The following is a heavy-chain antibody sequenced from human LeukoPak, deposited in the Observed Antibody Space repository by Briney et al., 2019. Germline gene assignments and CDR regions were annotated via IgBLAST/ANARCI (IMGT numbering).Heavy chain of an antibody. J-gene: IGHJ6*03. D-gene: IGHD2-21*02. CDR2: ISSSGSTI. CDR1: GFTFSDYY. Sequence: GGSLRLSCAASGFTFSDYYMSWIRQAPGKGLEWVSYISSSGSTIYYADSVKGRFTISRDNAKNSLYLQMNSLRAEDTAVYYCASAAGLGGDLPNYYYMDVWGKGTTVTVSS. CDR3: ASAAGLGGDLPNYYYMDV. V-gene: IGHV3-11*01.